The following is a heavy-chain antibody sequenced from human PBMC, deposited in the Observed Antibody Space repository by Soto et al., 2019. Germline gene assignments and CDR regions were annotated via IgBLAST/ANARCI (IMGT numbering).Heavy chain of an antibody. CDR3: ARGPDYGDYATYFDY. CDR1: GGTFSSYA. D-gene: IGHD4-17*01. J-gene: IGHJ4*02. CDR2: IIPIFGTA. V-gene: IGHV1-69*01. Sequence: QVQLVQSGAEVKKPGSSVKVSCKASGGTFSSYAITWVRQAPGQGLEWMGGIIPIFGTANYAQKFQGRVTSTADESTSTAHMELSSLRSEDTAVYYCARGPDYGDYATYFDYWGQGTLVTVSS.